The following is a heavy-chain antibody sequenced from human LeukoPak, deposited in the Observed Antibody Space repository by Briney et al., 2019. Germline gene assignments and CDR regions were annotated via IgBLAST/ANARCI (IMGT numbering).Heavy chain of an antibody. CDR2: SGSGGST. CDR3: AKASGLSYYYGMDV. Sequence: PGGSLRLSCAASGFTFSSYGMNWVRQAPGKGLEWVSASGSGGSTYYADSVKGRFTISRDNSKNTLYLQMNSLRAEDTAVYYCAKASGLSYYYGMDVWGQGTTVTVSS. CDR1: GFTFSSYG. D-gene: IGHD2/OR15-2a*01. V-gene: IGHV3-23*01. J-gene: IGHJ6*02.